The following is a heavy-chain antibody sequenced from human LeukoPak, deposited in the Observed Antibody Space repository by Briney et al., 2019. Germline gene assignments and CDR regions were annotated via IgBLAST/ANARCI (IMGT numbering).Heavy chain of an antibody. CDR3: ARDSRQLVRGRDFDY. CDR2: ISAYNGNT. J-gene: IGHJ4*02. V-gene: IGHV1-18*01. Sequence: GASVKVSCKASGYTFTSYGINWVRQAPGQGLEWMGWISAYNGNTNYAQKLQGRVTMTTDTSTSTAYMELRSLRSDDTAVYYCARDSRQLVRGRDFDYWGQGTLVTVSS. D-gene: IGHD6-13*01. CDR1: GYTFTSYG.